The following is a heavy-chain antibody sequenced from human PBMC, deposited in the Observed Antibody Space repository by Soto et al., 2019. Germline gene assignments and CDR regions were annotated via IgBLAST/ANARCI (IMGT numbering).Heavy chain of an antibody. D-gene: IGHD2-15*01. CDR3: ESGRCLGTTRDYYYYYGMDV. CDR1: GYSFTSYW. J-gene: IGHJ6*02. CDR2: IYPGDSDT. Sequence: PGESLKISCKGSGYSFTSYWIGWVRQMPGKGLEWMGIIYPGDSDTRYSPSFQGQVTISADKSISTAYLQWSSLKASDTAMYYCESGRCLGTTRDYYYYYGMDVWGQGTTVTVSS. V-gene: IGHV5-51*01.